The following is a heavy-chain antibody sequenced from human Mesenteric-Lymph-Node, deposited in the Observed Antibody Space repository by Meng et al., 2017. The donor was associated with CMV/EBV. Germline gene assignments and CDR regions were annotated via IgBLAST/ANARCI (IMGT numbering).Heavy chain of an antibody. CDR1: GYTFTHSP. D-gene: IGHD1-26*01. V-gene: IGHV1-18*01. CDR3: ARVGSGTFYFDY. J-gene: IGHJ4*02. Sequence: SCNTSGYTFTHSPITWVRQAPGQGPEWMGWVGGHFYRAKYEEKFEGRVSMTTDTATTTAYLELRNLRSDDTAVYFCARVGSGTFYFDYWGQGTLVTVSS. CDR2: VGGHFYRA.